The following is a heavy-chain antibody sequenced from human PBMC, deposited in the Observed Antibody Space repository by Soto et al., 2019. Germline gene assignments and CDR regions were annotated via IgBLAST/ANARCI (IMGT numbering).Heavy chain of an antibody. D-gene: IGHD1-26*01. V-gene: IGHV1-18*01. CDR1: VYTFTSYG. J-gene: IGHJ3*02. Sequence: GASVKVSFKASVYTFTSYGISGLRQAPGQGLEWMGWISAYNGNTNYAQKPQGRVTMTTDTSTSTAYMELRSLRSDDTAVYYCARDGRSRDDAFDIWGQGTMVTVSS. CDR3: ARDGRSRDDAFDI. CDR2: ISAYNGNT.